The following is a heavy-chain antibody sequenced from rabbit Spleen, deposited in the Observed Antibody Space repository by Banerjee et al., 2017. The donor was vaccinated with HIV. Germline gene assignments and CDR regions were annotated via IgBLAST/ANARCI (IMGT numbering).Heavy chain of an antibody. D-gene: IGHD1-1*01. Sequence: QEQLVESGGGLVQPGGSLKLSCKASGFEFSSYGVSWVRQAPGKGLEWIACIDIGGSGFTYFASWAKGRFTISKTSSTTVTLQMTSLTAADTATYFCARDTSSSFSSYGMDLWGPGTLVTVS. CDR2: IDIGGSGFT. V-gene: IGHV1S45*01. J-gene: IGHJ6*01. CDR1: GFEFSSYG. CDR3: ARDTSSSFSSYGMDL.